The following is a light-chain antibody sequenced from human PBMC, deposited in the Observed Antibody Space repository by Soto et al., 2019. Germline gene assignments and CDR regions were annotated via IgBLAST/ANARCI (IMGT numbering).Light chain of an antibody. CDR3: QQYNSYSWA. V-gene: IGKV1-5*03. Sequence: DIQMTQSPSTLSASVGDRVTITCRASQSISTWLAWYQQRAGKAPKLLIYKASNLESGVPSRFSGGGSGTDFTLTIRSLQPDDFATYYCQQYNSYSWAFGQGTKVEIK. CDR2: KAS. J-gene: IGKJ1*01. CDR1: QSISTW.